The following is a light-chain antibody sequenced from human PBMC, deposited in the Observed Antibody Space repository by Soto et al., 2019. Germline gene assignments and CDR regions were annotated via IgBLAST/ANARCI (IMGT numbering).Light chain of an antibody. CDR1: GRDIGAYNY. CDR2: GVK. Sequence: QSALTQPASVSGSPGQSITISCTGSGRDIGAYNYVSWYQQHPGKAPTLIIYGVKTRPSGVSNRFSASKSAFTASLTISGLQAEDEADYYCSSYTTSYFYVFGPGTKLTVL. CDR3: SSYTTSYFYV. V-gene: IGLV2-14*01. J-gene: IGLJ1*01.